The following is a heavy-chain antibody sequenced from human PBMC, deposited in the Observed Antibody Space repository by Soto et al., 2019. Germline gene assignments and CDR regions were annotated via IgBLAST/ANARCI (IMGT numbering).Heavy chain of an antibody. Sequence: GGSLRLSCAASGFTFSSYAMSWVRQAPGKGLEWVSAISGSGGSTYYADSVKGRFTISRDNSKNTLYLQMNSLRAEDTAVYYCAKGQGFYSNYGDYYYYMDVWGKGTTVTVSS. J-gene: IGHJ6*03. V-gene: IGHV3-23*01. CDR3: AKGQGFYSNYGDYYYYMDV. CDR1: GFTFSSYA. CDR2: ISGSGGST. D-gene: IGHD4-4*01.